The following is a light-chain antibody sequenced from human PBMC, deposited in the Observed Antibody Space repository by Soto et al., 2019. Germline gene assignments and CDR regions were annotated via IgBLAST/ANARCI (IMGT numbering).Light chain of an antibody. Sequence: QAVVTQPPSVSGAPGQRVTISCIGSISNIGAGYDVHWYQQLPGTAPKLLISGNNNRPSGIPDRFSGSKSGTSASLAIAGLQAEDEADYYCQSYDRSLSAVVFGGGTQLTVL. V-gene: IGLV1-40*01. CDR1: ISNIGAGYD. CDR3: QSYDRSLSAVV. J-gene: IGLJ3*02. CDR2: GNN.